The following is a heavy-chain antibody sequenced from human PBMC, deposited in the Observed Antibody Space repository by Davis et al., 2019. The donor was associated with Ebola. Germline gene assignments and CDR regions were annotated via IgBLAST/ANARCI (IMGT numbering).Heavy chain of an antibody. CDR1: GFTFSNSW. CDR3: GRVILFPGIGMDI. J-gene: IGHJ6*02. D-gene: IGHD2-21*01. CDR2: INSDGSST. V-gene: IGHV3-74*01. Sequence: PGGSLRLSCAASGFTFSNSWIHWVRQAPGKGLVWVSRINSDGSSTSYADSVEGRFTISRDNAKNMLYVQMNNLRTEDTAIYYCGRVILFPGIGMDIWGQGTAVTVSS.